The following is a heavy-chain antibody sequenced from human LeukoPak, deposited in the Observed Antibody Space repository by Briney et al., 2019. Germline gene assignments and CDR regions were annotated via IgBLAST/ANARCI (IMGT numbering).Heavy chain of an antibody. D-gene: IGHD6-13*01. CDR1: GYTFTSYY. CDR3: ARVPNSSSWYAGYYYYYGMDV. Sequence: GASVKVSCKASGYTFTSYYMHWVRQTPGQGLEWMGIINPRGGSTSYAQKFQGRVTMTRDTSTSTVYMELSSLRSEDTAVYYCARVPNSSSWYAGYYYYYGMDVWGQGTTVTVSS. J-gene: IGHJ6*02. V-gene: IGHV1-46*01. CDR2: INPRGGST.